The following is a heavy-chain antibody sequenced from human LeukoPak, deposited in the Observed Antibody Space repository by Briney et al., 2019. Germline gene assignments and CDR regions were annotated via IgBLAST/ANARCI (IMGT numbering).Heavy chain of an antibody. CDR2: VNTDGRTT. CDR3: AREGPRGNSQFDY. V-gene: IGHV3-74*01. CDR1: GFTFSSYW. D-gene: IGHD2/OR15-2a*01. Sequence: GGSLRLSCAASGFTFSSYWMHWDRQAPGKGLVWVSRVNTDGRTTNYADSVKGRFTISRDNSKNTLYLQMNSLRAEDTAVYYCAREGPRGNSQFDYWGQGTLVTVSS. J-gene: IGHJ4*02.